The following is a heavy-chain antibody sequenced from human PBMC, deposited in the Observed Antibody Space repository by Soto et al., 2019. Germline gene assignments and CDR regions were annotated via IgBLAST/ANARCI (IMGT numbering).Heavy chain of an antibody. J-gene: IGHJ6*02. CDR3: ASEDIAAAAVYGMDV. V-gene: IGHV1-3*05. D-gene: IGHD6-13*01. Sequence: QVQLVQSGAEEKKPGASVKVSCKASGYTFTNYAMHWVRQAPGQRLEWMGWINAGNGNTKYSQKFQGRVTITRDTSASTAYMELSSLRSEDTAVYYCASEDIAAAAVYGMDVWGQGTTVTVSS. CDR1: GYTFTNYA. CDR2: INAGNGNT.